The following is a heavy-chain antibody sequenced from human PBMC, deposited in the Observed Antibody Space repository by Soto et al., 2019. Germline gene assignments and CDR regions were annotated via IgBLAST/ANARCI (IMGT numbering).Heavy chain of an antibody. V-gene: IGHV4-39*01. J-gene: IGHJ6*03. CDR3: ARAWESYYDFWSGYSNCYYYYYLDV. CDR2: IYYSGST. CDR1: GGSISSSSYY. Sequence: SETLSLTCTVSGGSISSSSYYWGWIRQPPGKGLEWIGSIYYSGSTYYNPSLKSRVTRSVDTSKNQFSLKLSAVTAADTAVYYCARAWESYYDFWSGYSNCYYYYYLDVWGKGTTVTVSS. D-gene: IGHD3-3*01.